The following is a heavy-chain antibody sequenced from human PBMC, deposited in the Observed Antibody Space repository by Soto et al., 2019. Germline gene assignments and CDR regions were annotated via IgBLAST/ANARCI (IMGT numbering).Heavy chain of an antibody. CDR1: GFTFKNYA. CDR3: ARGATFYCDSGGYIDY. CDR2: ITGSGSTT. D-gene: IGHD3-22*01. V-gene: IGHV3-23*01. J-gene: IGHJ4*02. Sequence: GGSLRLSCAASGFTFKNYAMSWVRQAPGKGLEWISGITGSGSTTYYANSVKGRFTISRDNSKNTLFLQINSLRAGDTAIYYCARGATFYCDSGGYIDYWGQGTLVTVSS.